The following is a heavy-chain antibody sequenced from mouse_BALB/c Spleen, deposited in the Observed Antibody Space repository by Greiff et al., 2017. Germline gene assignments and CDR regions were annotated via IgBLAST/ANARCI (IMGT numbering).Heavy chain of an antibody. V-gene: IGHV5-6*01. Sequence: EVKLVESGGDLVKPGGSLKLSCAASGFTFSSYGMSWVRQTPDKRLEWVATISSGGSYTYYPDSVKGRFTISRDNAKNTLYLQMSSLKSEDTAMYYCARDENAMDYWGQGTSVTVSS. CDR2: ISSGGSYT. CDR1: GFTFSSYG. CDR3: ARDENAMDY. J-gene: IGHJ4*01.